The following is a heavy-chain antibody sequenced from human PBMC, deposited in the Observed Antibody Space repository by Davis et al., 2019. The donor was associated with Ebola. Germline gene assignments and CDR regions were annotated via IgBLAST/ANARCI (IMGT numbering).Heavy chain of an antibody. CDR1: GGSISSSNW. CDR3: ARGNLPDYGGHSDS. Sequence: SETLSLTFAVSGGSISSSNWWRWVRQPPGKGLEWIGEIDHSGSTNYNPSLKSRVAISVDTSKNQFSLKLTSVTAADTAVYYCARGNLPDYGGHSDSWGQGSLVTVSS. CDR2: IDHSGST. D-gene: IGHD4-23*01. V-gene: IGHV4-4*02. J-gene: IGHJ5*01.